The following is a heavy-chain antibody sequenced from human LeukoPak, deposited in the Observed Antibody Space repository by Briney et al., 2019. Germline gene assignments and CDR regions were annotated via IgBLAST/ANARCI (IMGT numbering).Heavy chain of an antibody. D-gene: IGHD1-26*01. Sequence: ETLSLTWNVSGGYLSRYYWTWVRQRPGKGVGWIGYIYCRGSCNYNPSLKSRVTISADTSKNQISLKLSSVTAADTAVYYCARGRSGSLTAFDIWGQGTRVTVSS. V-gene: IGHV4-59*01. J-gene: IGHJ3*02. CDR1: GGYLSRYY. CDR2: IYCRGSC. CDR3: ARGRSGSLTAFDI.